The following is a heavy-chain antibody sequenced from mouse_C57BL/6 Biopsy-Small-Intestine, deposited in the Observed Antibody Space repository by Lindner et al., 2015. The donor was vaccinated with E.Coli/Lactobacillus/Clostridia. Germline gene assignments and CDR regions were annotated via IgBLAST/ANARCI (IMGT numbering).Heavy chain of an antibody. V-gene: IGHV9-3-1*01. D-gene: IGHD1-1*01. J-gene: IGHJ1*01. Sequence: VKVSCKASGYSFTNYAMNWVRQAPGQGLEWMGWINTHTGDPTYAQGFTERFVFSLDTSVSTTYLQITSLKAEDTAVYYCARDLYGDTYGMDVWGQGTTVTVSS. CDR1: GYSFTNYA. CDR3: ARDLYGDTYGMDV. CDR2: INTHTGDP.